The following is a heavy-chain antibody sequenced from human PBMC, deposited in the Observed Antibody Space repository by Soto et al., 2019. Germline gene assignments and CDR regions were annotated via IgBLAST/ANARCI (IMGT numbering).Heavy chain of an antibody. V-gene: IGHV1-69*13. J-gene: IGHJ6*02. CDR2: IIPISGTA. CDR1: GGTFSNYA. CDR3: ARSQGSSTSLEIYYYYYYGMDV. D-gene: IGHD2-2*01. Sequence: GASVKVSCKASGGTFSNYAISWVRQAPGQGLEWMGGIIPISGTANYAQKFQGRVTITAGESTSTAYMELSSLRSEDTAVYYCARSQGSSTSLEIYYYYYYGMDVWGQGTTVTVSS.